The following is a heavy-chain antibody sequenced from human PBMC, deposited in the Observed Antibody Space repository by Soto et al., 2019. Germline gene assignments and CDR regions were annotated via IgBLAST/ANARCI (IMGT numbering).Heavy chain of an antibody. CDR1: GYTFTSYA. CDR3: ARGIVVVPAAMPVMYV. D-gene: IGHD2-2*01. CDR2: INAGNGNT. J-gene: IGHJ6*02. V-gene: IGHV1-3*01. Sequence: QVQLVQSGAEVKKPGASVKVSCKASGYTFTSYAMHWVRQAPGQRLEWMGWINAGNGNTKYSQKFQGRVTITRDTSASTAYMELSSLRSEETAVYYCARGIVVVPAAMPVMYVWGQGTTVTVSS.